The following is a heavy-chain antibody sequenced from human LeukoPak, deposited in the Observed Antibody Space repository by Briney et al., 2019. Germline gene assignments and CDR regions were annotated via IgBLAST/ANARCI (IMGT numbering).Heavy chain of an antibody. CDR2: IKQDGSEK. CDR1: GFTFSSYL. D-gene: IGHD3-10*01. CDR3: ASEGVVNYYGMDV. Sequence: GGSLRLSCAASGFTFSSYLMSWVRQAPGKGLEWVANIKQDGSEKYYVDSVKGRFTISRDNAKNSLYLQMNSLRAEDTAVYYCASEGVVNYYGMDVWGQGTTVTVSS. V-gene: IGHV3-7*01. J-gene: IGHJ6*02.